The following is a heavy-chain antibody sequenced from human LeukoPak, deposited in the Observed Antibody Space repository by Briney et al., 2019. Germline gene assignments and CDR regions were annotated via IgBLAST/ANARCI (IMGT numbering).Heavy chain of an antibody. CDR3: ARDLGYCSSTSCPVPDY. D-gene: IGHD2-2*01. V-gene: IGHV1-18*01. J-gene: IGHJ4*02. CDR2: ISAYNGNT. CDR1: GYTFTSYG. Sequence: GASVKVSCKASGYTFTSYGISWVRQAPGQGLEWMGWISAYNGNTNYAQKLQGRVTMTTDTSTSTAYMELRSLRSDDTAVYYCARDLGYCSSTSCPVPDYWGQGTLVTVSS.